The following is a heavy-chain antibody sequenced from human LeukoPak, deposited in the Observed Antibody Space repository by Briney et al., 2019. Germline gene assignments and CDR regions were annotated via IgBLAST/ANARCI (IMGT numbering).Heavy chain of an antibody. V-gene: IGHV3-66*01. Sequence: SGGSLRLSCAASGFTVSRNYMSWVRQAPGKGLEWVSVIYSGGRTYYADSVKGRFTTSRDNSKNTLYLQMNRLRAEDTAVYYCARAGPSSSWHQFDYWGQGTLVTVSS. J-gene: IGHJ4*02. CDR2: IYSGGRT. CDR1: GFTVSRNY. D-gene: IGHD6-13*01. CDR3: ARAGPSSSWHQFDY.